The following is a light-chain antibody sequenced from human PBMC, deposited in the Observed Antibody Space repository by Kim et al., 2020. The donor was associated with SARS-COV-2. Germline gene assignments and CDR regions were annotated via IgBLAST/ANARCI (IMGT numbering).Light chain of an antibody. J-gene: IGLJ3*02. CDR3: AAWDDSLNGV. CDR2: RNN. CDR1: RSNIGSNT. V-gene: IGLV1-44*01. Sequence: QSVLTQPPSASGTPGQRVTISCSGSRSNIGSNTVNWYQQFPGTAPKLLIYRNNERPSGVPDRFSGSKSGTSASLAISGLQSEDEAEYYCAAWDDSLNGVFGGGTQLTVL.